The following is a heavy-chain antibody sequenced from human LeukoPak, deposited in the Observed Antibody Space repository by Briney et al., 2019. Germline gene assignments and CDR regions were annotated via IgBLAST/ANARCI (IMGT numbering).Heavy chain of an antibody. J-gene: IGHJ4*02. Sequence: ASVKVSCKASGYAFTSYGLTWVRQAPGQGLEWMGWISAYNGDTNYAQKFQGRVTMTPDTSTSTAYMELRSLRSDDTAVYHCARGSMMYFDFWGQGTLVTVSS. CDR2: ISAYNGDT. CDR1: GYAFTSYG. CDR3: ARGSMMYFDF. D-gene: IGHD2/OR15-2a*01. V-gene: IGHV1-18*01.